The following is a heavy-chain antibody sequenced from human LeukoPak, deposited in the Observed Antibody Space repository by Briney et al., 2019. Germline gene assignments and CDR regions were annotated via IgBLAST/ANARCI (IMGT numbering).Heavy chain of an antibody. D-gene: IGHD5-12*01. CDR1: GGSISSYY. CDR2: IYYSGST. CDR3: ARDSGRYSGYDYAFDI. Sequence: SETLSLTCTVSGGSISSYYWSWIRQPPGKGLEWIGYIYYSGSTNYNPSLKSRVTISVDTSKNQFSLKLSSVTAADTAVYYCARDSGRYSGYDYAFDIWGQGTMVTVSS. V-gene: IGHV4-59*01. J-gene: IGHJ3*02.